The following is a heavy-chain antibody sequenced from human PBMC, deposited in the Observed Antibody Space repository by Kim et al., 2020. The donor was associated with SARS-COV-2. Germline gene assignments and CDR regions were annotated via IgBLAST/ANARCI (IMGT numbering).Heavy chain of an antibody. CDR2: INSDGSST. V-gene: IGHV3-74*01. CDR3: AREQSFWAAAGTGTDY. CDR1: GFTFSSYW. D-gene: IGHD6-13*01. J-gene: IGHJ4*02. Sequence: GGSLRLSCAASGFTFSSYWMHWVRQAPGKGLVWVSRINSDGSSTSYAASVKGRFTISRDNAKNTLYLQMNSLRAEDTAVYYCAREQSFWAAAGTGTDYWGQGTLVTISS.